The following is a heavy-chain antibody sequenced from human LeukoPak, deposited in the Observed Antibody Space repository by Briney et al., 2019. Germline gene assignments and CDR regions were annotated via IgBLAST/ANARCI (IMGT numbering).Heavy chain of an antibody. CDR2: NYNRGTT. J-gene: IGHJ4*02. CDR1: GGSISTYY. CDR3: AREKASAGPHFEH. Sequence: SETLSLTCFVSGGSISTYYWSWIRQPPGKGLEWIGYNYNRGTTAYNPSLKSGVTISVDRSKNQFSLSLTSVTAADTAFYYCAREKASAGPHFEHWGRGILVTVSS. D-gene: IGHD6-13*01. V-gene: IGHV4-59*01.